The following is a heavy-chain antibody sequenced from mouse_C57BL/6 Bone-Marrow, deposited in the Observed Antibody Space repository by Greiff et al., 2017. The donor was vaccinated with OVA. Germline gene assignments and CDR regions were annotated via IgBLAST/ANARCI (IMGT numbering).Heavy chain of an antibody. D-gene: IGHD1-1*01. J-gene: IGHJ4*01. Sequence: VQLQQSGPVLVKPGASVKMSCKASGYTFTDYYMNWVKQSHGKSLEWIGVINPYNGGTSYNQKFKGQATLTVDNSSSTAFMELNSLTSEDSAVYYCASTGITSVVEYAMDYWGQGTSVTVSS. CDR3: ASTGITSVVEYAMDY. V-gene: IGHV1-19*01. CDR2: INPYNGGT. CDR1: GYTFTDYY.